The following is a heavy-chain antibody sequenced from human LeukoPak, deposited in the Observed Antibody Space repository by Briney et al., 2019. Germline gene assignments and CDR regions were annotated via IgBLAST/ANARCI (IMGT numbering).Heavy chain of an antibody. CDR3: ARQLGYCSSTSCPDPNWFDP. Sequence: SETLSLTCAVYGGSFSGYYWSWIRQPPGKGLEWIGEINHSGSTNYNPSLKSRVTISVDTSKNQFSLKLSSVTAADTAVYYCARQLGYCSSTSCPDPNWFDPWGQGTLVTVSS. J-gene: IGHJ5*02. V-gene: IGHV4-34*01. CDR2: INHSGST. CDR1: GGSFSGYY. D-gene: IGHD2-2*01.